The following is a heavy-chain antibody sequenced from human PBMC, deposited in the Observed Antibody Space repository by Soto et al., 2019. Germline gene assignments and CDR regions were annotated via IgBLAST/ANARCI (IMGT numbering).Heavy chain of an antibody. CDR1: GGSISSGGYS. CDR3: ARTTVVVTAIHGGYWFDP. CDR2: IYHSGST. J-gene: IGHJ5*02. Sequence: SETLSLTCAVSGGSISSGGYSWSWIRQPPGKGLEWIGYIYHSGSTYYNPSLKSRVTISVDRSKNQFSLKLSSVTAADTAVYYCARTTVVVTAIHGGYWFDPWGQGTLVTVSS. V-gene: IGHV4-30-2*01. D-gene: IGHD2-21*02.